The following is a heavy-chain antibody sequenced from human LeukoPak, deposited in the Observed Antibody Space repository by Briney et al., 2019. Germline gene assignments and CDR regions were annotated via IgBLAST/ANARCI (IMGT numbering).Heavy chain of an antibody. Sequence: PGGSLRLSCAASGFSFSSVAVQGVRQAPGKGLEWVAVISYDGSNKYYADSVKGRFTISRDNSKNTLYLQMNSLRAEDTAVYYCARDSSSSLDYWGQGTLVTVSS. CDR2: ISYDGSNK. CDR3: ARDSSSSLDY. CDR1: GFSFSSVA. D-gene: IGHD6-6*01. J-gene: IGHJ4*02. V-gene: IGHV3-30*04.